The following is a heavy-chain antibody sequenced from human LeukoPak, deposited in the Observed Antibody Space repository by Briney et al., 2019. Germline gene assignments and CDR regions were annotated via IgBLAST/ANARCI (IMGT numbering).Heavy chain of an antibody. J-gene: IGHJ6*02. CDR1: GFTFSSYS. Sequence: PAGSLRLSCAASGFTFSSYSMNWVRQAPGKGLEWVSYSSSRSSTIYYADSVKGRFTISRDNAKSSLYLQMNSLRDEDTAVYYCARVWDYDILTGRHYYYYGMDVWGQGTTVTVSS. CDR2: SSSRSSTI. D-gene: IGHD3-9*01. V-gene: IGHV3-48*02. CDR3: ARVWDYDILTGRHYYYYGMDV.